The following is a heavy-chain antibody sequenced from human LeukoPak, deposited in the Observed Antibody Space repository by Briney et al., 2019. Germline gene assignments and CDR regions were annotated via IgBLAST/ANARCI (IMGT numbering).Heavy chain of an antibody. Sequence: PGGSLRLSCAASGFTFSSYAMSWVRQAPGKGLEWVSAISGSGGSTYYADSEKGRFTISRDNSKNTLYLQMNSLRAEDTAVYYCAKQIRAVVVVAVHFQHWGQGTLVTVSS. CDR2: ISGSGGST. CDR3: AKQIRAVVVVAVHFQH. V-gene: IGHV3-23*01. D-gene: IGHD2-15*01. CDR1: GFTFSSYA. J-gene: IGHJ1*01.